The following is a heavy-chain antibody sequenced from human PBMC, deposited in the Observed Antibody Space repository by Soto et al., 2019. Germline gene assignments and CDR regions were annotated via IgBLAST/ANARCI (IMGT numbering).Heavy chain of an antibody. CDR3: ARDASSGWYFTTYFQH. CDR2: ISAYNGNT. V-gene: IGHV1-18*01. J-gene: IGHJ1*01. Sequence: ASVKVSCKASGYTFTSYGISWVRQAPGQGLEWMGWISAYNGNTNYAQKPQGRVTMTTDTSTSTTYMELRSLRSDDTAVYYCARDASSGWYFTTYFQHWGQGTLVTVSS. CDR1: GYTFTSYG. D-gene: IGHD6-19*01.